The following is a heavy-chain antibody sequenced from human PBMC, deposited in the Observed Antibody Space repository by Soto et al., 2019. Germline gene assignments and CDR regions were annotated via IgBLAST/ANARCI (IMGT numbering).Heavy chain of an antibody. CDR2: INHSGST. V-gene: IGHV4-34*01. CDR3: ARIFPYYYDSSGYNFDY. D-gene: IGHD3-22*01. J-gene: IGHJ4*02. CDR1: GGSFSGYY. Sequence: SETLSLTCAVYGGSFSGYYWIWIRQPPGKGLEWIGEINHSGSTNYNPSLKSRVTISVDTSKNQFSLKLSSVTAADTAVYYCARIFPYYYDSSGYNFDYWGQGTLVTVSS.